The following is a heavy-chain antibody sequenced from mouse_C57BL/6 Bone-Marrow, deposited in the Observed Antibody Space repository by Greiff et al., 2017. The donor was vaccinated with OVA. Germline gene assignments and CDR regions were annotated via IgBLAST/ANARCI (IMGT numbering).Heavy chain of an antibody. V-gene: IGHV1-72*01. Sequence: VQLQQPGAELVKPGASVKLSCKASGYTFTSYWMHWVKQRPGRGLEWIGRIDPNSGGTKYNEKFKSKATLTVDNPSSTAYLQLRSMSSEDSSVYYCAGFASGSSPWFAYWGQGTLVTVSA. J-gene: IGHJ3*01. CDR3: AGFASGSSPWFAY. CDR2: IDPNSGGT. CDR1: GYTFTSYW. D-gene: IGHD1-1*01.